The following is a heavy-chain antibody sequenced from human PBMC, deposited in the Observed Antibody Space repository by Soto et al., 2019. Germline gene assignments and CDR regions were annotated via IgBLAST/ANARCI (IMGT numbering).Heavy chain of an antibody. CDR3: ARGSFDYYGSGNYSTSVDY. CDR1: GGSVGSGTYC. CDR2: VYYTGST. J-gene: IGHJ4*02. Sequence: PSETLSLTCTVSGGSVGSGTYCWSWIRQPPGKGLEWVAYVYYTGSTNYNPSLKSRVTVSVDTSKNQFSLKLSSVTAADTAVYYCARGSFDYYGSGNYSTSVDYWGRGDLVTVS. D-gene: IGHD3-10*01. V-gene: IGHV4-61*01.